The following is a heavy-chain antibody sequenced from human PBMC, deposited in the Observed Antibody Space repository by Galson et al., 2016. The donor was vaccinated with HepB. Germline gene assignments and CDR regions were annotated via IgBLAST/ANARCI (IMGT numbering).Heavy chain of an antibody. Sequence: SLRLSCAASGFTFSSYAMSWVRQAPGKGLEWVSTISARSGSTYYADSVKGRFSISRDTSRNTLYPQMNSLRADDTAVYYCAKPATRISAIVVVIRHFDLWGRGTLVSVSS. CDR3: AKPATRISAIVVVIRHFDL. CDR1: GFTFSSYA. J-gene: IGHJ2*01. CDR2: ISARSGST. V-gene: IGHV3-23*01. D-gene: IGHD3-22*01.